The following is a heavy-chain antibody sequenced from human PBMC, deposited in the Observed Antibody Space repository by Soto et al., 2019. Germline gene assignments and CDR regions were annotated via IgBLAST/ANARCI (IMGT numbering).Heavy chain of an antibody. D-gene: IGHD3-16*01. V-gene: IGHV4-31*03. Sequence: QLQLQESGPGLVKPAQTLSLTCTVSRCSVTSSGYYWIWLRKLPGQGLQWIGSIYYTGDTHYNQDLKSRLTISPATSNNQFSLRLRSVTAADTAVFYCERGPYLSRTTFFDPWGQGTLVNVSS. J-gene: IGHJ5*02. CDR3: ERGPYLSRTTFFDP. CDR2: IYYTGDT. CDR1: RCSVTSSGYY.